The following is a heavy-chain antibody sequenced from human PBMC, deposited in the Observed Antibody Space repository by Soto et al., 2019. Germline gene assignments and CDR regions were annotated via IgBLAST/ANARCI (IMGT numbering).Heavy chain of an antibody. V-gene: IGHV1-69*04. CDR1: GGTFSSYT. J-gene: IGHJ5*02. CDR2: IIPILGIA. D-gene: IGHD6-13*01. CDR3: ARDRSIAAAGTLYNWFDP. Sequence: GASVKVSCKASGGTFSSYTISWVRQAPGQGLEWMGRIIPILGIANYAQKFQGRVTITADKSTSTAYMELSSLRSEDPAVYYCARDRSIAAAGTLYNWFDPWGQGTLVTVSS.